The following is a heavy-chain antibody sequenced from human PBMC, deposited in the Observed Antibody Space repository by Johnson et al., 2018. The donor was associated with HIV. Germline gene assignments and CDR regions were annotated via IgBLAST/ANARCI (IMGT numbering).Heavy chain of an antibody. CDR2: IYSGGRT. Sequence: EVQLVESGGGLVQPGGSLRLSCAASGFSVSSNYMTWVRQAPGKGLEWVSIIYSGGRTYHADSVKGRFTLSRDNSKNTLYLQMDGLRPEDTALYYCARDLGEMECEVWASDYYDFGRDLPCQDPRGVVGSFDIWGQGTMVTVSS. J-gene: IGHJ3*02. CDR3: ARDLGEMECEVWASDYYDFGRDLPCQDPRGVVGSFDI. D-gene: IGHD3-3*01. CDR1: GFSVSSNY. V-gene: IGHV3-66*02.